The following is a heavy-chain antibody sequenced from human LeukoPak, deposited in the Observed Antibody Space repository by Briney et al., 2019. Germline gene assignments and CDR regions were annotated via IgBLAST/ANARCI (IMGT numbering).Heavy chain of an antibody. CDR2: MNPNSGNT. J-gene: IGHJ5*02. CDR3: ARRHPDCSGGSCYWFDP. Sequence: ASVKVSCKASGYTFTSYDINWVRQATGQGLEWMGWMNPNSGNTGYAQKFQGRVTMTRNTSISTAYMELSSLRSEDTAVYYCARRHPDCSGGSCYWFDPWGQGTLDTVSS. V-gene: IGHV1-8*01. CDR1: GYTFTSYD. D-gene: IGHD2-15*01.